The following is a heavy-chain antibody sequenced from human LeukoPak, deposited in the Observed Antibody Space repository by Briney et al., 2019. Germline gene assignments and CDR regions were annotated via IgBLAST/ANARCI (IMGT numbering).Heavy chain of an antibody. CDR1: GFTLSGAW. D-gene: IGHD3-10*01. V-gene: IGHV3-74*01. CDR2: INPDGTDT. J-gene: IGHJ1*01. Sequence: GGSLRLSCAASGFTLSGAWMHWVRQAPGKGLVWVSRINPDGTDTRYADSVKGRFTISRDDAKNTLYLHRNSLRAEDTAVYYCARVSGPGLDEYFHLWGQGTLVTVSS. CDR3: ARVSGPGLDEYFHL.